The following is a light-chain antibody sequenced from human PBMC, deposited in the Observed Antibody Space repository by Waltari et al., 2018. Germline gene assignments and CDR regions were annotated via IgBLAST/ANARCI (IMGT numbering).Light chain of an antibody. J-gene: IGKJ1*01. CDR2: WAS. CDR1: QSVFPSGHNYNG. CDR3: QQNRDTPRT. V-gene: IGKV4-1*01. Sequence: DIVMTQSPDSLAVSLGERATLNCKSSQSVFPSGHNYNGLAWYQQKPGQPPKLLIYWASARVSGVPDRFSGSGSETDFSLTISSLQAEDVAVYYCQQNRDTPRTFGQGTKVEIK.